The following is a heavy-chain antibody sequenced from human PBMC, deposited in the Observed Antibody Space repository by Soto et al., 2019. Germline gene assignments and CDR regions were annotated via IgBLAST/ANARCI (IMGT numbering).Heavy chain of an antibody. J-gene: IGHJ6*02. Sequence: QVQLVQSGAEVKKPGASVKVSCKASGYTFTSYGISWVRQAPGQGLEWMGWISAYNGNTNYAQKLQGRVTMTTDTSTSTADMELRSLRSDDTAVYYCASDRVYCSSTSCSLPGYYYYGMDVWGQGTTVTVSS. CDR2: ISAYNGNT. D-gene: IGHD2-2*01. CDR3: ASDRVYCSSTSCSLPGYYYYGMDV. V-gene: IGHV1-18*01. CDR1: GYTFTSYG.